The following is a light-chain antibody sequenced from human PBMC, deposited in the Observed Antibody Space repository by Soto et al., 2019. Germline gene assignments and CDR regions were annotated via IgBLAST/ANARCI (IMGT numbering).Light chain of an antibody. Sequence: ETVLTQSPGTVSLSPGERATLSCTTSQTVNSDYLAWYQQKPGQAPRLLIYVVFNRATGIPDRFSGSGSGTYFTLTISALEPEDSAVDYCQHYDGSPRTFRQGTNLDI. CDR2: VVF. CDR1: QTVNSDY. V-gene: IGKV3-20*01. J-gene: IGKJ2*01. CDR3: QHYDGSPRT.